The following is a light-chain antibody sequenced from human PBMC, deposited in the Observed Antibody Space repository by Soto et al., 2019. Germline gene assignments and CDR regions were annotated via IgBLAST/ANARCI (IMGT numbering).Light chain of an antibody. J-gene: IGLJ1*01. Sequence: QSALTQPASVSGSPGQSITISCTGTSSDVGGYNYVSWYQQHPGKAPKLMIYDVSNRPSGVSNRYTGSKSGNTASLTISGLQAEDEADYYCRSYTRSITHVVGTGTKLTVL. CDR1: SSDVGGYNY. V-gene: IGLV2-14*01. CDR3: RSYTRSITHV. CDR2: DVS.